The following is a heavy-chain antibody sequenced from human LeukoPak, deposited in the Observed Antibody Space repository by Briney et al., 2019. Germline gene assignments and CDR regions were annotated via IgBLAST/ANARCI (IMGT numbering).Heavy chain of an antibody. V-gene: IGHV4-59*08. Sequence: SETLSLTCTVSGGSISSYYWSWIRQPPGKGLEWIGYIYYSGSTNYNPSLKSRVTISVDTSKNQFSLKLSFVTAADTAVYYCARHSPAVAGTIFDYWGQGTLVTVSS. D-gene: IGHD6-19*01. CDR1: GGSISSYY. J-gene: IGHJ4*02. CDR2: IYYSGST. CDR3: ARHSPAVAGTIFDY.